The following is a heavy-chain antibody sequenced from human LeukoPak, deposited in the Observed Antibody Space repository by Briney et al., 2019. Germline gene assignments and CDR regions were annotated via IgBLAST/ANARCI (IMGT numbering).Heavy chain of an antibody. D-gene: IGHD6-13*01. CDR1: GGSISSSSYY. Sequence: SETLSLTCTVSGGSISSSSYYWSWIRQHPGKGLEWIGYIYYSGSTYYNPSLESRLTISVDTSKNQFSLKLSSVTAADTAVYYCARAGSSWYWFDPWGQGTLVTVSS. CDR2: IYYSGST. V-gene: IGHV4-31*03. J-gene: IGHJ5*02. CDR3: ARAGSSWYWFDP.